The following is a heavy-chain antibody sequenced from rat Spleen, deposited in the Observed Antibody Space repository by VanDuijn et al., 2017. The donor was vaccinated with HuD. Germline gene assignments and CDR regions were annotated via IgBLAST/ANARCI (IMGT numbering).Heavy chain of an antibody. V-gene: IGHV5-7*01. D-gene: IGHD1-5*01. CDR1: GFSFSDYN. J-gene: IGHJ2*01. Sequence: EVQLVESGGGLVQPGRSLKLSCAASGFSFSDYNMAWVRQTPKKGLEWVATISYDGSITYYRDSVKGRFTVSRENARSTLYLQMDSMRSEDTATYYCSRQGTGTSRNYVDYWGRGVMVTVSS. CDR3: SRQGTGTSRNYVDY. CDR2: ISYDGSIT.